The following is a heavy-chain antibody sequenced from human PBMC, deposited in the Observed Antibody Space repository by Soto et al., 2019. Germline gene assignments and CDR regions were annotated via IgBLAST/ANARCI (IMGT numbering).Heavy chain of an antibody. D-gene: IGHD6-19*01. J-gene: IGHJ4*02. CDR2: ISSSSSTI. CDR3: ARVHSSGWFKVDY. V-gene: IGHV3-48*02. CDR1: GFTFSSSS. Sequence: TGGSLRLSCAASGFTFSSSSMNWVRQAPGKGPEWVSYISSSSSTINYADSVRGRFTISRDNAKNSLYLQMNSLRDEDTAVYYCARVHSSGWFKVDYWGQGTLVTVSS.